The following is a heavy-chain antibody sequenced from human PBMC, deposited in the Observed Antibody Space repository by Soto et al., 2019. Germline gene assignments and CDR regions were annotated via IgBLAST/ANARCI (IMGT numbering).Heavy chain of an antibody. Sequence: EVQLVESGGGLVQPGESLKLSCAVSGFTFIGSAMNWVRQASGKGLEWVGRIRSKANNYATAYAASVKGRFTISRDESKTTAYLQMNSRNSEDTAVYYCTRGYGDYVRDYWGQGTLVTVSS. J-gene: IGHJ4*02. CDR3: TRGYGDYVRDY. D-gene: IGHD4-17*01. CDR2: IRSKANNYAT. CDR1: GFTFIGSA. V-gene: IGHV3-73*01.